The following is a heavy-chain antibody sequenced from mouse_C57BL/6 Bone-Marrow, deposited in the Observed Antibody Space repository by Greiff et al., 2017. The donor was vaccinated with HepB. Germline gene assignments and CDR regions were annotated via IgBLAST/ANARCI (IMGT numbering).Heavy chain of an antibody. Sequence: QVHVKQSGAELARPGASVKLSCKASGYTFTSYGISWVKQRTGQGLEWIGEIYPRSGNTYYNEKFKGKATLTADKSSSTAYMELRSLTSEDSAVYFCARPYYYGSFDYWGQGTTLTVSS. D-gene: IGHD1-1*01. CDR1: GYTFTSYG. J-gene: IGHJ2*01. CDR3: ARPYYYGSFDY. CDR2: IYPRSGNT. V-gene: IGHV1-81*01.